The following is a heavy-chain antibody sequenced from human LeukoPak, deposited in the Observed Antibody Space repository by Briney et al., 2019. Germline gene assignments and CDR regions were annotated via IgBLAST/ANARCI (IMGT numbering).Heavy chain of an antibody. CDR2: ISAYNGNT. V-gene: IGHV1-18*01. J-gene: IGHJ4*02. D-gene: IGHD2-2*02. Sequence: ASVKVSCKASGYTFTSYGISWVRQAPGQGLEWMGWISAYNGNTNYAQKLQGRVTMTTDTSTSTAYMELRSLRSDDTAVYYCARVLGYCSSTSCYTYYFDYWGQGTLVTVSS. CDR1: GYTFTSYG. CDR3: ARVLGYCSSTSCYTYYFDY.